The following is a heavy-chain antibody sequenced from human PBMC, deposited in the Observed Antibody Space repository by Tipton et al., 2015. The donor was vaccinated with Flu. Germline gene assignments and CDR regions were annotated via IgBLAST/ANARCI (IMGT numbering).Heavy chain of an antibody. D-gene: IGHD3-10*01. CDR2: IYTSGNT. CDR1: GDSISSGAHY. V-gene: IGHV4-61*02. Sequence: LRLSCAVSGDSISSGAHYWSWIRQPAGKGLEWIGRIYTSGNTNYNPSLKTRVTISVDTSKNQFSLKLTSVTAADTAVHYCARDDGDYGSETYHYYYGMDVWGQGTTVTVSS. CDR3: ARDDGDYGSETYHYYYGMDV. J-gene: IGHJ6*02.